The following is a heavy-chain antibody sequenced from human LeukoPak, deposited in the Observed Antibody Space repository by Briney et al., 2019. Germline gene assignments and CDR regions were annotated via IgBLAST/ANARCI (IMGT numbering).Heavy chain of an antibody. Sequence: PGGSLRLSCAASGFTFSSYEMRWVRQAPGKGPEWVSYISGSGSTKYYADSVKGRFTISRDNALNSLHLQMSSLRDEDTAVYYCATLRPRQQLVVDHWGQGTLVTVSS. CDR2: ISGSGSTK. CDR3: ATLRPRQQLVVDH. CDR1: GFTFSSYE. J-gene: IGHJ4*02. D-gene: IGHD6-13*01. V-gene: IGHV3-48*03.